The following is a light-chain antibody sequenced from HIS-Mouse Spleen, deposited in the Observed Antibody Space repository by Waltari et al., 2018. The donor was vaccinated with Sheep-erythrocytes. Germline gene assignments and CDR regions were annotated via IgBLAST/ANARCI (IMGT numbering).Light chain of an antibody. Sequence: QFALTQPPPAPRPPDQSVTISCPETSSDAGVDNYVTWYQHHPGKAPKLMIYDVSKRPSGVPARFSGSKSGNTASLTIAGLQAEDEADYYCCSYAGSSTLVFGGGTKLTVL. CDR1: SSDAGVDNY. CDR3: CSYAGSSTLV. CDR2: DVS. J-gene: IGLJ2*01. V-gene: IGLV2-8*01.